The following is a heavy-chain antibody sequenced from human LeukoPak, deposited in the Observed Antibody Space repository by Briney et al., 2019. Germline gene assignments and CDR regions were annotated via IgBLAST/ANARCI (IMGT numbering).Heavy chain of an antibody. CDR2: IKQVGSEK. Sequence: AGGSLRLSCAASGFTFSSYWMSWVRQAPGKGLEWVAYIKQVGSEKYYVDSVKGRFTISRDNAKNSLYLQMNSLRAEDTAVYYGARGTLNIPGEHGAFDYWGQGTLVTVSS. CDR1: GFTFSSYW. D-gene: IGHD1-14*01. CDR3: ARGTLNIPGEHGAFDY. J-gene: IGHJ4*02. V-gene: IGHV3-7*01.